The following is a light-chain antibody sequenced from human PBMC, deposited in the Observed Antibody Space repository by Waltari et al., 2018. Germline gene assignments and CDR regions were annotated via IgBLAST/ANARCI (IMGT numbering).Light chain of an antibody. CDR3: QHYDGVPPWT. CDR1: RDINNY. V-gene: IGKV1-33*01. Sequence: DIQMTQSPSSLSASVGDGVTITCQASRDINNYLNWYQQQPGKAPKLLIYDASTLETGVPSRFRGSGSGTDFVFTISRLQPEDIATYYCQHYDGVPPWTFGQGTRVDFK. CDR2: DAS. J-gene: IGKJ1*01.